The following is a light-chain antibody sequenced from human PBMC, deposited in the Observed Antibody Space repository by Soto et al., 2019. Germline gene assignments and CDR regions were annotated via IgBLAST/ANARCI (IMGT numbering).Light chain of an antibody. J-gene: IGKJ4*01. CDR1: QGISSW. Sequence: DIQMTQSPSSVSASVGDRVTITCRASQGISSWLAWYQQKPGKAPNLLIHTASRLQSGVPSRFSASGSGTAFTLTISSLQPEAFASYYCQQANRFPLTFGGGTKVEIK. CDR3: QQANRFPLT. V-gene: IGKV1-12*01. CDR2: TAS.